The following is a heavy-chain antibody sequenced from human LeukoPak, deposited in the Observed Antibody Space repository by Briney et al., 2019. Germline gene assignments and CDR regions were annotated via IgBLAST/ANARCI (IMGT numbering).Heavy chain of an antibody. J-gene: IGHJ6*03. CDR3: ARRALSGDYGDYVHYYYMDV. Sequence: GGSLRLSCAASGFTFSSYSMNWVRQAPGKGLEWVSSISSSSSYIYYADSVKGRFTISRDNAKNSLYLQMNSLRAEDTAVYFCARRALSGDYGDYVHYYYMDVWGKGTTVTISS. CDR2: ISSSSSYI. D-gene: IGHD4-17*01. CDR1: GFTFSSYS. V-gene: IGHV3-21*04.